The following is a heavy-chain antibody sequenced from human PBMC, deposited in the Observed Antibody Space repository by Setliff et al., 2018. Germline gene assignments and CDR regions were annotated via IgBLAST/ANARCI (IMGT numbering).Heavy chain of an antibody. J-gene: IGHJ4*02. CDR1: GASISAYY. CDR2: IHSSGRS. CDR3: ARHPSSGSYYGGSIFYFDD. Sequence: SETLSLTCNVSGASISAYYWSWFRQPPGKGLEWIGYIHSSGRSNYNPSLKSRVTISLDTSKNQFSLKLSFVTAADTAVYYCARHPSSGSYYGGSIFYFDDWGPGILVTVSS. D-gene: IGHD1-26*01. V-gene: IGHV4-59*08.